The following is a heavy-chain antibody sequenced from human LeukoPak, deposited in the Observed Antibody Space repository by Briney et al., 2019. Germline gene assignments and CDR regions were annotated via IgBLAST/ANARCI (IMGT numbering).Heavy chain of an antibody. V-gene: IGHV4-59*01. J-gene: IGHJ6*03. CDR3: ARERPHYYGSGSYYGDYYYYYYMDV. CDR2: IYYSGSN. Sequence: SETLSLTCTVSGGSISSYYWSWIRQPPGKGLEWIGYIYYSGSNNYNPSLKSLVTISVDTSKNQFSLKLSSVTAADTAVYYCARERPHYYGSGSYYGDYYYYYYMDVWGKGTTVTVSS. CDR1: GGSISSYY. D-gene: IGHD3-10*01.